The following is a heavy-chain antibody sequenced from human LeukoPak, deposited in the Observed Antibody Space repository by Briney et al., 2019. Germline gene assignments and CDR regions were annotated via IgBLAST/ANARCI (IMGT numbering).Heavy chain of an antibody. CDR1: GYTFTSYD. D-gene: IGHD3-10*01. J-gene: IGHJ4*02. V-gene: IGHV1-8*01. CDR3: ARVRHITMVRGVGFNY. CDR2: MNPNSGNT. Sequence: ASVKVSCKASGYTFTSYDTNWVRQATGQGLEWMGWMNPNSGNTGYAQKFQGRVTMTRNTSISTAYMELSSLRSEDTAVYYCARVRHITMVRGVGFNYWGQGTLVTVSS.